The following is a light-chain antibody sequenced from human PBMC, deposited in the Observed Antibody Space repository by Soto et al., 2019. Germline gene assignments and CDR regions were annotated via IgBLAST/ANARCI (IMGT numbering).Light chain of an antibody. CDR3: QQGNSFLFT. J-gene: IGKJ3*01. CDR2: AAS. CDR1: QGISNW. Sequence: DIQMAQSPSSVSASVGDRVSITCRASQGISNWLAWYQQKPGRAPKLLIYAASSLQSGVSSRFSGSGSGTAFALTISSLQPEDFATYYCQQGNSFLFTFGPGTKVDIK. V-gene: IGKV1D-12*01.